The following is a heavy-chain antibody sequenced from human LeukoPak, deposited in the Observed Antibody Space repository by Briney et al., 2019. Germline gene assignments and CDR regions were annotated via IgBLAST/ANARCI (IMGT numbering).Heavy chain of an antibody. CDR1: GYSISSGYY. CDR2: IYHSGST. CDR3: ARHRNLDTAYYMDV. D-gene: IGHD5-18*01. J-gene: IGHJ6*03. V-gene: IGHV4-38-2*01. Sequence: SETLSLTCAVSGYSISSGYYWGWIRQPPGKGLEWIGSIYHSGSTYYNPSLKSRVTISVDTSENQFSLKLSSVTAADTAVYYCARHRNLDTAYYMDVWGKGTTVTVSS.